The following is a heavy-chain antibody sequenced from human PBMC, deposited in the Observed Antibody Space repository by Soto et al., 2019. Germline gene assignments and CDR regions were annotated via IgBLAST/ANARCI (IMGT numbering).Heavy chain of an antibody. CDR1: GGSISRSSYY. CDR2: IYYSGNT. Sequence: PSETLSLTCTVSGGSISRSSYYWTWIRQHPGKGLEWIGNIYYSGNTYYNPSLKSRVTISVDTSKKQFSLKLTYVTAADTAVYFCARTGEGSHYYYGMDVWGQGTTVTVSS. CDR3: ARTGEGSHYYYGMDV. J-gene: IGHJ6*02. V-gene: IGHV4-31*03. D-gene: IGHD1-1*01.